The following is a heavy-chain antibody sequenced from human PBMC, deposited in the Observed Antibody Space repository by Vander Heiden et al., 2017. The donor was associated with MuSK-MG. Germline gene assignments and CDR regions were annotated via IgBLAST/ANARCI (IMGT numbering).Heavy chain of an antibody. V-gene: IGHV3-9*01. D-gene: IGHD1-26*01. CDR2: ISWNSGSI. Sequence: EVQLVESGGGLVQPGRSLRLSCAASGFTFDDYARPWVRQAPGKGLGWVAGISWNSGSIGYADSGKGRFTISRDNAKNSLYLQMNSLRAEDTALYYCAKDNAGIVGATTSAFDIWGQGTMVTVSS. J-gene: IGHJ3*02. CDR3: AKDNAGIVGATTSAFDI. CDR1: GFTFDDYA.